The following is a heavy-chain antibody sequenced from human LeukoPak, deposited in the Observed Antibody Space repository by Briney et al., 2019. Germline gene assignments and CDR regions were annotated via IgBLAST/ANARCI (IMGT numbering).Heavy chain of an antibody. D-gene: IGHD3-3*01. Sequence: SETLSLTCTVSGGSISNYYWSWIRQPPGKGLEWIGYIYYSGSTNYNPSLKSRVTISVDTSKNQFSLKLSSVTAADTAVYYCARDQGYYDFWSGYYGLDGMDVWGQGTTVTVSS. J-gene: IGHJ6*02. CDR3: ARDQGYYDFWSGYYGLDGMDV. V-gene: IGHV4-59*01. CDR1: GGSISNYY. CDR2: IYYSGST.